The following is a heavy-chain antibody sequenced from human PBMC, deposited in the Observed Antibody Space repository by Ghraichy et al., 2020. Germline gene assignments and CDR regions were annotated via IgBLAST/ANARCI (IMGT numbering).Heavy chain of an antibody. J-gene: IGHJ4*02. D-gene: IGHD4-17*01. CDR1: GFSLNYASMG. CDR3: ARIGYGDLPYYFDY. Sequence: SGPTLVKPSETLTLTCTVSGFSLNYASMGVSWIRQPPGKALEWLAHIFSNDDTAYSTSLQSRLSISKDTSKSQVVLTMTNMDPLDTATYYCARIGYGDLPYYFDYWGLGTLVTVSS. CDR2: IFSNDDT. V-gene: IGHV2-26*01.